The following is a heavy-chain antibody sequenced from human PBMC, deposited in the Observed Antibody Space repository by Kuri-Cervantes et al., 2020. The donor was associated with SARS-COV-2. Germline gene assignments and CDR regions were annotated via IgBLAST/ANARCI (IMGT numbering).Heavy chain of an antibody. V-gene: IGHV3-11*04. CDR1: GFTFSDYY. Sequence: GESLKISCAASGFTFSDYYMSWIRQAPGKGLEWVSYISSSGSTIYYAGSVKGRFTISRDNAKYSLYLQMNSLRAEDTAVYYCASGSGSYYGGDYWGQGTLVTVSS. D-gene: IGHD1-26*01. J-gene: IGHJ4*02. CDR2: ISSSGSTI. CDR3: ASGSGSYYGGDY.